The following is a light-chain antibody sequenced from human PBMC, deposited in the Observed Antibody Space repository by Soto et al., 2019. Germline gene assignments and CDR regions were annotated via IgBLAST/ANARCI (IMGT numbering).Light chain of an antibody. CDR1: QSVSSSS. V-gene: IGKV3-20*01. J-gene: IGKJ1*01. CDR2: GAS. CDR3: QQYGSSPET. Sequence: EIVLTQSPGTLSLSPGERATLSCRASQSVSSSSLAWYQHKPGQAPRLLIYGASSRATGIPVRFSGSGSGTDFTLTISRLEPEDFAVYYCQQYGSSPETFGQGTKVDIK.